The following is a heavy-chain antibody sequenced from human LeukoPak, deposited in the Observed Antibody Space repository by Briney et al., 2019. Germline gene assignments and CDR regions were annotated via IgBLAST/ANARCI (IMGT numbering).Heavy chain of an antibody. J-gene: IGHJ4*02. CDR1: RFTSSSYW. Sequence: GGSLRLSCAPSRFTSSSYWMHWVRQAPGKGLVWVSRISSDGSITSYADSVKGRFTISSDNAKNTLYLQMNRLRVDDTAVYYCARDLTDSGSFDYGGQGTLVTVSS. CDR3: ARDLTDSGSFDY. D-gene: IGHD3-10*01. CDR2: ISSDGSIT. V-gene: IGHV3-74*01.